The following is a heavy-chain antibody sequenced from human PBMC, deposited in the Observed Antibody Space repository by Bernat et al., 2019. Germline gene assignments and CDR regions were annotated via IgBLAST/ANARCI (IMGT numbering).Heavy chain of an antibody. CDR1: GFTFSDYY. CDR3: AKDLVVGWNYYYGMDV. J-gene: IGHJ6*02. CDR2: ISSSSSYT. D-gene: IGHD2-15*01. Sequence: QVQLVESGGGLVKPGGSLRLSCAASGFTFSDYYMSWIRQAPGKGLEWVSYISSSSSYTNYADPVKGRFTISRDNSKNTLYLQMNSLRAEDTAVYYCAKDLVVGWNYYYGMDVWGQGTTVTVSS. V-gene: IGHV3-11*06.